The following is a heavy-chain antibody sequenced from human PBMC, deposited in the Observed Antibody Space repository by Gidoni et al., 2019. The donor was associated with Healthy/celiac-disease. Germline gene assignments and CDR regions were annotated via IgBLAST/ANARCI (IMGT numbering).Heavy chain of an antibody. Sequence: QVQLQESGPGLVKPSETLSLTCTVSGGSISSYYWSWIRQPPGKGLEWIGYIYYSGSTNYNPSLKSRVTISVDTSKNQFSLKLSSVTAADTAVYYCARDTPAGREFDYWGQGTLVTVSS. D-gene: IGHD2-15*01. J-gene: IGHJ4*02. CDR2: IYYSGST. CDR3: ARDTPAGREFDY. V-gene: IGHV4-59*01. CDR1: GGSISSYY.